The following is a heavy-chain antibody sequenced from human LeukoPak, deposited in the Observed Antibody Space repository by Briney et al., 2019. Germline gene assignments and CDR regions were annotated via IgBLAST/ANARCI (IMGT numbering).Heavy chain of an antibody. J-gene: IGHJ4*02. D-gene: IGHD2-2*01. Sequence: GASVKVSCKASGYTFTSYYMHWVRQAPGQGLEWMGWINPNSGGTNYAQNFQGRVTMTRDTSIFTAYMDLSRLASDDAAMYYCARDRDPHVVVPAAMLDYWGQGTLVTVSS. CDR3: ARDRDPHVVVPAAMLDY. CDR2: INPNSGGT. CDR1: GYTFTSYY. V-gene: IGHV1-2*02.